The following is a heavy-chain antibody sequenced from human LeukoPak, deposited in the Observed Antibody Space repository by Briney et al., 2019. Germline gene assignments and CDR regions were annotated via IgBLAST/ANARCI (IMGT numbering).Heavy chain of an antibody. CDR3: AKRTKVSSSWYISDY. Sequence: TGGSLRLSCAASGFTFSSYSMNWVRQAPGKGLEWVAFIRYDGSNKYYADSVKGRFTISRDNSKNTLYLQMNSLRAEDTAVYYCAKRTKVSSSWYISDYWGQGTLVTVSS. J-gene: IGHJ4*02. CDR2: IRYDGSNK. V-gene: IGHV3-30*02. D-gene: IGHD6-13*01. CDR1: GFTFSSYS.